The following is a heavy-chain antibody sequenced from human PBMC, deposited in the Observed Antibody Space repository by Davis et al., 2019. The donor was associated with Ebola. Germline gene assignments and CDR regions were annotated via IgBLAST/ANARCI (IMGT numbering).Heavy chain of an antibody. J-gene: IGHJ5*02. CDR1: GWSFSAYY. D-gene: IGHD3-10*01. CDR2: INHSGST. V-gene: IGHV4-34*01. Sequence: SEPLSLTCPVFGWSFSAYYWSWIRQPPVKGLEWFGEINHSGSTNYKSSLKSRVTISVDTSKNQFSLKLSSVTAADTAVYYCARNPPLWLRFDPWGQGTLVTVSS. CDR3: ARNPPLWLRFDP.